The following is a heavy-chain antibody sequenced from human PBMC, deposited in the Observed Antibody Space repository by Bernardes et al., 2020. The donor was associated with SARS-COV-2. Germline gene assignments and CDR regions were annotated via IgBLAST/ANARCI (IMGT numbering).Heavy chain of an antibody. D-gene: IGHD3-3*01. CDR2: ISGSGGST. J-gene: IGHJ6*02. V-gene: IGHV3-23*01. CDR1: GFTFSSYA. CDR3: AKDQGRITIFGVVIMGGMDV. Sequence: GSLRLSCAASGFTFSSYAMSWVRQAPGKGLEWVSAISGSGGSTYYADSVKGRFTISRDNSKNTLYLQMNSLRAEDTAVYYCAKDQGRITIFGVVIMGGMDVWGQGTTVTVSS.